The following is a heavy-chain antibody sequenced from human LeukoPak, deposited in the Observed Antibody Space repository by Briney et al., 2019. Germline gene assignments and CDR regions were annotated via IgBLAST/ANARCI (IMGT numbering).Heavy chain of an antibody. V-gene: IGHV3-21*01. Sequence: AGGSLRLSCAASGFTFSSYSMNWVRQAPGKGLEWVSSISSSSSYIYYADSVKGRFTISRDNAKNSLYLQMNSLRAEDMAVYYCARDIDAGYSYGSFDYWGQGTLVTVSS. CDR3: ARDIDAGYSYGSFDY. D-gene: IGHD5-18*01. CDR1: GFTFSSYS. CDR2: ISSSSSYI. J-gene: IGHJ4*02.